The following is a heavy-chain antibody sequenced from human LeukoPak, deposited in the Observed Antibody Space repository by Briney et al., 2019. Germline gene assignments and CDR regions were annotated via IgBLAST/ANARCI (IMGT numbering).Heavy chain of an antibody. CDR1: GYTFTSYG. Sequence: ASVKVSCKASGYTFTSYGISWVRQAPGQGLEWMGWISAYNGNTSYAQKLQGRVTMTTDTSTSTAYMELRSLRSDDTAVYYCARVGLGAAAGNWFDPWGQGTLVTVSS. CDR3: ARVGLGAAAGNWFDP. J-gene: IGHJ5*02. CDR2: ISAYNGNT. D-gene: IGHD6-13*01. V-gene: IGHV1-18*01.